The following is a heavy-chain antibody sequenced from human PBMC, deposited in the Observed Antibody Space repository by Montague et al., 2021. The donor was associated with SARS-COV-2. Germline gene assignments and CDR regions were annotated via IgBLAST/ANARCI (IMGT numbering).Heavy chain of an antibody. CDR2: ISYDGSNK. V-gene: IGHV3-30-3*01. CDR3: AKEEAWYSGAIDY. J-gene: IGHJ4*02. D-gene: IGHD1-26*01. Sequence: SLRLSCAASGFTFSSYAMHWVHQAPGKGLEWVAVISYDGSNKYYADSVKGRFTVSRVNSKNTLYLQMNSLRAEDTAVYYCAKEEAWYSGAIDYWGQGTLVTVSS. CDR1: GFTFSSYA.